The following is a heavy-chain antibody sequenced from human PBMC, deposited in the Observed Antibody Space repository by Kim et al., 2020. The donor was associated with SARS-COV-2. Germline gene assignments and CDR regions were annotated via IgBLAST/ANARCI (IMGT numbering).Heavy chain of an antibody. V-gene: IGHV1-2*02. D-gene: IGHD6-6*01. J-gene: IGHJ4*02. CDR3: ARGRIAARPIDY. Sequence: NDTRKCQGRVPMTRDTSISTAYMELSRLRSDDTAVYYCARGRIAARPIDYWGQGTLVTVSS.